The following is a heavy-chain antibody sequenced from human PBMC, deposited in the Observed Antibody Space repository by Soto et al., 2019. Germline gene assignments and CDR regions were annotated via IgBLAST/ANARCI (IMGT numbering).Heavy chain of an antibody. D-gene: IGHD1-1*01. V-gene: IGHV2-5*02. J-gene: IGHJ5*02. CDR1: GFSLSSTGVG. Sequence: QITLKESGPTLVKPTQTLTLTCTISGFSLSSTGVGVGWIRQPPGKALELLTVIYWEDYKRYIPSLNNRLSITKDTSKNQVVLTMPNMDPADTATYYCAHRPSTIAGKNWFDPWGQGTLVTVSS. CDR3: AHRPSTIAGKNWFDP. CDR2: IYWEDYK.